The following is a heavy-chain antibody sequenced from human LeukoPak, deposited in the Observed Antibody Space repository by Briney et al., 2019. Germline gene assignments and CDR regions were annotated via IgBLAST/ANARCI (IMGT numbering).Heavy chain of an antibody. D-gene: IGHD2-15*01. CDR1: GFTFSSYG. J-gene: IGHJ3*02. V-gene: IGHV3-7*01. Sequence: GGTLRLSCAASGFTFSSYGMSWVRQAPGKGLEWVADIKQDGSKKYYVDSVKGRFTISRQNAKNSLFLQMNSLRAEDTAVYYCTRHRSGGSQDDAFDIWGQGTMVTVSS. CDR2: IKQDGSKK. CDR3: TRHRSGGSQDDAFDI.